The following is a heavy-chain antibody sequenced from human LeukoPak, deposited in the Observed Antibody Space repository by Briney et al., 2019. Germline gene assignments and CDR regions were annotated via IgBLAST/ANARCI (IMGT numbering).Heavy chain of an antibody. CDR1: GFSFSDYY. CDR3: GRHSKESSGYESSFDY. V-gene: IGHV3-11*03. D-gene: IGHD5-12*01. Sequence: GGSLRLSCAASGFSFSDYYMSWLRQAPGKGLEWISYISSSYTHTNYADSVKGRFTMSRDNTKNSVYLQMNSLRAEDTAVYYCGRHSKESSGYESSFDYWGQGTLVTVST. J-gene: IGHJ4*02. CDR2: ISSSYTHT.